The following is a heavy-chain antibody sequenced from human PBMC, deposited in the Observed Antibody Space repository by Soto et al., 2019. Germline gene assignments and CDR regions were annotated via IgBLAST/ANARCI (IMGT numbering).Heavy chain of an antibody. CDR2: IWYDGSNK. Sequence: GGSLRLSCAASGFTFSSYGMHWVRQAPGKGLEWVAVIWYDGSNKYYADSVKGRFTISRDNSKNTLYLQMNSLRAEDTAVYYGARDLGSEQQLESGFDYWGQGTLVTVSS. J-gene: IGHJ4*02. V-gene: IGHV3-33*01. CDR3: ARDLGSEQQLESGFDY. D-gene: IGHD6-13*01. CDR1: GFTFSSYG.